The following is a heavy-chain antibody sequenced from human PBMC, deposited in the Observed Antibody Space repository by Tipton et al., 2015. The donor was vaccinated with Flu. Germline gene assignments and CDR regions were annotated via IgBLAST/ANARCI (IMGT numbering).Heavy chain of an antibody. Sequence: TLSLTCTVSGDSISTTIYYWGWVRQPPGKGLEWIGSIYYSGTTYYNPSLKSRATVSVDPPKNQFSLSLTSLTAADTAVYYCARDLWNDRRAYYYYGVDVWGQGTTVTVSS. J-gene: IGHJ6*02. D-gene: IGHD1-1*01. CDR2: IYYSGTT. V-gene: IGHV4-39*07. CDR3: ARDLWNDRRAYYYYGVDV. CDR1: GDSISTTIYY.